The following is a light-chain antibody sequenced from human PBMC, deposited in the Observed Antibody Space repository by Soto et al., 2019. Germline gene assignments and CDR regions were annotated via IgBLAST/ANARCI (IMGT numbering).Light chain of an antibody. J-gene: IGKJ4*01. CDR1: QSVSSN. V-gene: IGKV3-15*01. CDR3: QQYNNWPELT. CDR2: GAS. Sequence: EIVMTQSPATLSVSPGERATLSCRASQSVSSNLAWYQQKPGQAPRPLIYGASTRATGIPARFSGSGSGTEFTLTISSLQSEDFAVYYCQQYNNWPELTVGGGTKVDIK.